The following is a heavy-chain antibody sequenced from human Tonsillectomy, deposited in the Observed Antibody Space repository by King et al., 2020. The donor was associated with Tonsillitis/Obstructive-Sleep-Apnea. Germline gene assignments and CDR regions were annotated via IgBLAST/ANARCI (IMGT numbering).Heavy chain of an antibody. D-gene: IGHD2-2*03. J-gene: IGHJ6*03. Sequence: VQLVESGGGFVRPGGSLRLSCAASGFTFSDYYISWIRQAPGKGLEWVSYISSSGSYTNYADSVRGRFTISRDNAKNSLYLQMSSLRAEDTAVYYCARVGGMDINYFYMDVWGKGTTVTVSS. V-gene: IGHV3-11*05. CDR1: GFTFSDYY. CDR3: ARVGGMDINYFYMDV. CDR2: ISSSGSYT.